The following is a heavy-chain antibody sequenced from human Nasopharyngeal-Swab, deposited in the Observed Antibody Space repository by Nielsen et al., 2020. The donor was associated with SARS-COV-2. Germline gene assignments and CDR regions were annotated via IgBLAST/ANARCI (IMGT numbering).Heavy chain of an antibody. V-gene: IGHV3-11*04. Sequence: GESLNISCAASGFPFSYFYMSWIHQAPGKGLEWLSYIGQGGTPIYYADSVKGRFSISRENAKNSLYLQMHSLRAEHTVIYDCARVNHSSISAWGQGTVVTVSS. CDR1: GFPFSYFY. J-gene: IGHJ5*02. D-gene: IGHD3-22*01. CDR2: IGQGGTPI. CDR3: ARVNHSSISA.